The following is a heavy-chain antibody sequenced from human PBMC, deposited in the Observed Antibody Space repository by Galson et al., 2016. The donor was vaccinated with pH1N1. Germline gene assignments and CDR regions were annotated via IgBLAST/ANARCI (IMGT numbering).Heavy chain of an antibody. V-gene: IGHV1-2*02. CDR3: AKDGHLSS. CDR1: GGSFSGYY. J-gene: IGHJ4*02. CDR2: IDPNSGDT. Sequence: TCAVYGGSFSGYYWSWIRQPPGKGLEWMGWIDPNSGDTTYNQKFQGRVIMTRDTSIGTVSMELISLKFDDTAIYYCAKDGHLSSWGQGTLVTVSS.